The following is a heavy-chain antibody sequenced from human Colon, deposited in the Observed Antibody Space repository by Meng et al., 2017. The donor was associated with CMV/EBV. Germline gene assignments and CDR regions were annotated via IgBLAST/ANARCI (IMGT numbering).Heavy chain of an antibody. V-gene: IGHV3-74*01. D-gene: IGHD3-10*01. CDR2: INSDGGTT. Sequence: GESLKISCAASGFTFGSYWMHWVRQAPGKGLVWVSRINSDGGTTSYADSVKGRFTISRDNAKKTLFLRMDSLRVEDTAVYYCARGRGSGSSDYWGQGTLVTVSS. CDR1: GFTFGSYW. CDR3: ARGRGSGSSDY. J-gene: IGHJ4*02.